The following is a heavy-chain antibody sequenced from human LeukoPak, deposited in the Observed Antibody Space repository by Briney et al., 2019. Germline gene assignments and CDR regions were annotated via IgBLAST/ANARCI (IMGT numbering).Heavy chain of an antibody. V-gene: IGHV3-11*04. CDR1: GFTFSDYY. CDR3: ARGSVVVVPAAFQGAFDY. CDR2: ISSSGSTI. D-gene: IGHD2-2*01. Sequence: GGSLRLSCAASGFTFSDYYMSWIRQAPGKGLEWVSYISSSGSTIYYADSVKGRFTISRDNAKNPLYLQMNSLRAEDTAVYYCARGSVVVVPAAFQGAFDYWGQGTLVTVSS. J-gene: IGHJ4*02.